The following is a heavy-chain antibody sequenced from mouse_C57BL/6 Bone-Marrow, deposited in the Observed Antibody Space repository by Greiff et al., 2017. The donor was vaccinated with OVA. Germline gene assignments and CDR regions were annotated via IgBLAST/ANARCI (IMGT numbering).Heavy chain of an antibody. D-gene: IGHD2-5*01. CDR1: GYTFTDYN. CDR3: ARDYSNGDAMDY. Sequence: EVQGVESGPELVKPGASVKIPCKASGYTFTDYNMDWVKQSHGKSLEWIGDINPNNGGTIYNQKFKDKATLTVDKSSSTAYMELRSLTSEDTAVYDGARDYSNGDAMDYWGQGTSVTVSS. V-gene: IGHV1-18*01. J-gene: IGHJ4*01. CDR2: INPNNGGT.